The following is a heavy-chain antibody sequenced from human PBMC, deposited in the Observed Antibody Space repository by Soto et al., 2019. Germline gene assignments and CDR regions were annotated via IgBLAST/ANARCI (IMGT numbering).Heavy chain of an antibody. CDR1: GYTFTSYA. J-gene: IGHJ6*02. CDR3: AADYDFPLGV. D-gene: IGHD3-3*01. V-gene: IGHV1-3*01. Sequence: QVQLVQSGAEVKKPGASVKVSCKASGYTFTSYAMHWVRQAPGQRLEWMGWINAGNGNTKYSQKFQGRVTITRDTSASTAYMGLSSLRSEDTAVYYCAADYDFPLGVWGQGTTVTVSS. CDR2: INAGNGNT.